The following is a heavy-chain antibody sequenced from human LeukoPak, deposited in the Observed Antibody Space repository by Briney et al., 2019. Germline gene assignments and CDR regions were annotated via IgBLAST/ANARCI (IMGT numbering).Heavy chain of an antibody. CDR2: INHSGST. CDR3: ARDSGDYDSSGYVPFDY. D-gene: IGHD3-22*01. Sequence: SETLSLTCAVYGGSFSGYYWSWIRQPPGKGLEWIGEINHSGSTNYNPSLKSRVTISVDTSKNQFSLKLSSVTAADTAVYYCARDSGDYDSSGYVPFDYWGQGTLVTVSS. J-gene: IGHJ4*02. CDR1: GGSFSGYY. V-gene: IGHV4-34*01.